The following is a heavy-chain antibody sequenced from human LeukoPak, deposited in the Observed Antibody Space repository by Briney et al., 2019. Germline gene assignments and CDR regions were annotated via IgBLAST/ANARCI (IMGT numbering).Heavy chain of an antibody. CDR2: INHSGST. D-gene: IGHD6-19*01. Sequence: PSETLSLTCAVYGGSFSGYYWSWIRQPPGKGLEWIGEINHSGSTNYNPSLKSRVTISVDTSKNRFSLKLSSVTAADTAVYYCARGTYIGSGWYTLSGAWFDPWGQGTLVTVSS. CDR3: ARGTYIGSGWYTLSGAWFDP. J-gene: IGHJ5*02. CDR1: GGSFSGYY. V-gene: IGHV4-34*01.